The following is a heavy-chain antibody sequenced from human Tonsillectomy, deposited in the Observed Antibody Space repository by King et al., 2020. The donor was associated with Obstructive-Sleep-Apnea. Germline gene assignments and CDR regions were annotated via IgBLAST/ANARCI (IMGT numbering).Heavy chain of an antibody. CDR3: ARVGETIYYYYGMDV. V-gene: IGHV4-4*07. Sequence: QLQESGPGLVEPSETLSLTCTVSGASVNSFYWSWIRQPAGEGLEWIGRIYTSGSTDYNPSLEGRVTMSVDTSKNQFSLKLTSVTAADTAVYYCARVGETIYYYYGMDVWGQGTTVTVSS. D-gene: IGHD1-7*01. J-gene: IGHJ6*02. CDR2: IYTSGST. CDR1: GASVNSFY.